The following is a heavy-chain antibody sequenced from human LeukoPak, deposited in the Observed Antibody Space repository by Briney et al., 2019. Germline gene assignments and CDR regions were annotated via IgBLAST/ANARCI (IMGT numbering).Heavy chain of an antibody. CDR1: GGSIDSRSYY. D-gene: IGHD2-15*01. Sequence: SETLPLTCTVSGGSIDSRSYYWDWIRQAPGKGLKWIGTIYHSGSTEYNPSLKSRVAIFVDTSKNQFSLILHSVAAADTAVYYYARRSEFDNTHYHYFDYWGQGALVTVSS. CDR2: IYHSGST. J-gene: IGHJ4*02. V-gene: IGHV4-39*01. CDR3: ARRSEFDNTHYHYFDY.